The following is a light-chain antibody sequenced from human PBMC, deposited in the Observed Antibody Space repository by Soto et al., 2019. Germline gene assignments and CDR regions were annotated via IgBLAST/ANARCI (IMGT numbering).Light chain of an antibody. J-gene: IGLJ2*01. Sequence: QSVLTQPASVSGSPGQSITISCTGTSSDVGSYDLVSWYQQHPDKAPKLLLFEVSKRPSGVSIRFSGSKSGNTASLTISGLQPEDEADYCCCSYATHRLFGGGTKVTVL. V-gene: IGLV2-23*02. CDR2: EVS. CDR3: CSYATHRL. CDR1: SSDVGSYDL.